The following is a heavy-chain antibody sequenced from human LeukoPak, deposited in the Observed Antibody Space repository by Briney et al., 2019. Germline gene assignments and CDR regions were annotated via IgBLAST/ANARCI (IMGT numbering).Heavy chain of an antibody. CDR1: GFTLSSHW. CDR2: IKQVGSEQ. Sequence: GGSLRLSFAASGFTLSSHWMSWVRQAPGKGLEWVANIKQVGSEQYYVDSVRGRFTISRDDAKNSLYLQMNSLRAEDTAIYYCARESAGGPDYWGQGTLVTVSS. J-gene: IGHJ4*02. V-gene: IGHV3-7*05. CDR3: ARESAGGPDY. D-gene: IGHD6-19*01.